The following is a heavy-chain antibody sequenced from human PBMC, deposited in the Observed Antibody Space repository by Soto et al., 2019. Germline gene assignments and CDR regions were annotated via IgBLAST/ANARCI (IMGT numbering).Heavy chain of an antibody. CDR2: MNPNSGNT. V-gene: IGHV1-8*01. Sequence: ASVKVSCKASGYTFTSYGINWVRQATGQGLEWMGLMNPNSGNTGYAQKLQGRVTMTRNTSISKAYMELSSLRSEDTAVYYCAIDDYDVRGFYXWGQGTLVTVSX. CDR1: GYTFTSYG. J-gene: IGHJ5*02. CDR3: AIDDYDVRGFYX. D-gene: IGHD3-16*01.